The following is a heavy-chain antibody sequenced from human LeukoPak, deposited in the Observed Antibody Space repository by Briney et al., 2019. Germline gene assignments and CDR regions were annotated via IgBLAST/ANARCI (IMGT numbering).Heavy chain of an antibody. D-gene: IGHD1-26*01. CDR1: GFTFSCCW. Sequence: GGSLRLSCAASGFTFSCCWMSWVRQTPGKGLEWVASIKQDGSEKFYADSVKGRFTISRDNAKNSLSLQVNSLRGEDTAVYYCARVHGRTRYFDYWGQGILVTVSS. CDR3: ARVHGRTRYFDY. V-gene: IGHV3-7*01. CDR2: IKQDGSEK. J-gene: IGHJ4*02.